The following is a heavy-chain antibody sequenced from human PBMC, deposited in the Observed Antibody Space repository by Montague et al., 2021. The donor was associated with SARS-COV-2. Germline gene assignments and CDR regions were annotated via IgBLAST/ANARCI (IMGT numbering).Heavy chain of an antibody. D-gene: IGHD2-15*01. J-gene: IGHJ4*02. CDR1: GGSFHIFS. CDR2: VDHSGYT. CDR3: ARGTGVVAINGGFSY. V-gene: IGHV4-34*01. Sequence: SETLSLTCAVDGGSFHIFSWGWIRQSPRKGLEWIGEVDHSGYTKYNPSLKSRVTISVDTSKNQFSLKLTSVTAADTAMYYCARGTGVVAINGGFSYWGQGTQVTVSS.